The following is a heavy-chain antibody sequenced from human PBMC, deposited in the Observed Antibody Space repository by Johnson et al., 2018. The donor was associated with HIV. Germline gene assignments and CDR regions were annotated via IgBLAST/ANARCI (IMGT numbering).Heavy chain of an antibody. J-gene: IGHJ3*01. CDR2: ISYDGNNK. CDR3: VRDGNYYDRSGYRVDAFDV. Sequence: QVQLVESGGGVVQPGRSLRLSCAASGFTLSTYGMHWVRQAPGKGLEWVAVISYDGNNKYYADAVKGRFTISRDNSKNTLYLQMKRLRAEDTAVYYCVRDGNYYDRSGYRVDAFDVWGQGTMVTVSS. V-gene: IGHV3-30*03. D-gene: IGHD3-22*01. CDR1: GFTLSTYG.